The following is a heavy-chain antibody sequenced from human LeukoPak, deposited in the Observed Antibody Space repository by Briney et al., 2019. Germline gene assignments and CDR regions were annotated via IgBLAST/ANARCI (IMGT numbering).Heavy chain of an antibody. CDR1: GFTFSSDS. J-gene: IGHJ4*02. CDR3: VRDLGYYYDSSGYFYYFDY. CDR2: ISSSSSYI. D-gene: IGHD3-22*01. Sequence: GGSLRLSCAASGFTFSSDSMNWVRQAPGKGLEWVSSISSSSSYIYYADSVKGRFTISRDNAKNSLYLQMNSLRAEDTAVYYCVRDLGYYYDSSGYFYYFDYWGQGTLVTVSS. V-gene: IGHV3-21*01.